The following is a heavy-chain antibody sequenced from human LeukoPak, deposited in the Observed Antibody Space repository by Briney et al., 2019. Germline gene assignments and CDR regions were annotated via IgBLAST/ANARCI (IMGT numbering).Heavy chain of an antibody. CDR3: AKDRDSIEWELLHFDY. Sequence: GGSLRLSCAASGFTFSSYGMHWVRQAPGKGLEWVAFIRYDGSNKYYADSVKGRFTISRDNSKNTLYLQMNSLRAEDTAVYYCAKDRDSIEWELLHFDYWGQGTLVTVSS. D-gene: IGHD1-26*01. V-gene: IGHV3-30*02. J-gene: IGHJ4*02. CDR1: GFTFSSYG. CDR2: IRYDGSNK.